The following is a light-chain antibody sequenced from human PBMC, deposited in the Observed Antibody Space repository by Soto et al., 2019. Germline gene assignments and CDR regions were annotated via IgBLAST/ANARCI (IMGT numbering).Light chain of an antibody. CDR2: GNT. Sequence: QSVLTQPPSVSGAPGERVTISCTGSSSNIGTSYDVHWHQQLPGTAPKLLIYGNTNRPSGVPDRVSGSKSGTSASLAITGLQAEDEADYYCQSYDSSLSGYVFGTGTKVTVL. CDR3: QSYDSSLSGYV. V-gene: IGLV1-40*01. J-gene: IGLJ1*01. CDR1: SSNIGTSYD.